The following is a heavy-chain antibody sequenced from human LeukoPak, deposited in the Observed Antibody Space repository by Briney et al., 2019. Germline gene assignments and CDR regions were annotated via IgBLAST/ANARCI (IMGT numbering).Heavy chain of an antibody. CDR1: GASIGSYY. CDR3: ATRSSLPNPGNWFDP. V-gene: IGHV4-59*12. J-gene: IGHJ5*02. CDR2: ISQNGYT. Sequence: SETLSLTCTVSGASIGSYYWSWIRQPPGKGLEWIGYISQNGYTKYTPSLKSRVTISVDTSKNQFSLKLSSVTAADTAVYYCATRSSLPNPGNWFDPWGQGTLVTVSS. D-gene: IGHD6-13*01.